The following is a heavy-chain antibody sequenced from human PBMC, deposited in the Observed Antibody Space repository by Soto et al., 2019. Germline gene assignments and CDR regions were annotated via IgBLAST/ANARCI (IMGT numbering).Heavy chain of an antibody. CDR2: VHDSGST. J-gene: IGHJ4*02. D-gene: IGHD1-20*01. V-gene: IGHV4-59*01. CDR1: GDPHSNFY. CDR3: AGGTRALITSFFAY. Sequence: SETLSLTCSVSGDPHSNFYWSWILQTPGKGLEWIGCVHDSGSTDYNPSLKGRVTISLQTSKSQFSLNLRFVTAADTATYYCAGGTRALITSFFAYWGERISVTV.